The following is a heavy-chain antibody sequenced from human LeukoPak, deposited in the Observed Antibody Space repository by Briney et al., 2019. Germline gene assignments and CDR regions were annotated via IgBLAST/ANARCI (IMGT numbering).Heavy chain of an antibody. J-gene: IGHJ3*02. CDR1: GFTFSDYY. D-gene: IGHD3-22*01. Sequence: GGSLRLSCAASGFTFSDYYMSWIRQAPGKGLEWVSYISSGGTTIYYTDSVKGRFTISRDNAKNSLYLQMSSLRAEDTAVYYCAREGDYYDSSGYYAAFDIWGQGTTVTVSS. CDR2: ISSGGTTI. CDR3: AREGDYYDSSGYYAAFDI. V-gene: IGHV3-11*04.